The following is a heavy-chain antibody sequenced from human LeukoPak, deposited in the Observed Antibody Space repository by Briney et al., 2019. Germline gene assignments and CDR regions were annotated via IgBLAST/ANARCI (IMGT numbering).Heavy chain of an antibody. Sequence: SETLSLTCTVSGGSISSSSYYWGWIRQPPGKGLGWIGSIYYSGSTYYNPSLKSRVTISVDKSKNQFSLKLSSVTAADTAVYYCARVSYYYDSSGQHWGQGTLVTVSS. CDR3: ARVSYYYDSSGQH. CDR1: GGSISSSSYY. V-gene: IGHV4-39*07. CDR2: IYYSGST. J-gene: IGHJ4*02. D-gene: IGHD3-22*01.